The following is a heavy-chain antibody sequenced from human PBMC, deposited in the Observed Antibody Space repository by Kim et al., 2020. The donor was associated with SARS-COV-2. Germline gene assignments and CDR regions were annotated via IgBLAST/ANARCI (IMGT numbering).Heavy chain of an antibody. J-gene: IGHJ6*02. Sequence: GRFTISRENSKNTLYLQMNSLRAENTAVYYCARGPRITIFGVVIDYYGMDVWGQGTTVTVSS. CDR3: ARGPRITIFGVVIDYYGMDV. V-gene: IGHV3-66*01. D-gene: IGHD3-3*01.